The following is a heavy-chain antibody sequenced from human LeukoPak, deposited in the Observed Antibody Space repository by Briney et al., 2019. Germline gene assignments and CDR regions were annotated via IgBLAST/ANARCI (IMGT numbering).Heavy chain of an antibody. CDR2: IIPIFGTA. CDR1: GGTFSSYA. CDR3: GRALSSSSYYYYFMDV. V-gene: IGHV1-69*05. J-gene: IGHJ6*03. Sequence: GASEKVSCKASGGTFSSYAISWVRQAPGQGLEWMGGIIPIFGTANYAQKFQGRVTITTDESTSTAYMELSSLRSEDTAVYYCGRALSSSSYYYYFMDVWGKGTTVSVSS. D-gene: IGHD6-6*01.